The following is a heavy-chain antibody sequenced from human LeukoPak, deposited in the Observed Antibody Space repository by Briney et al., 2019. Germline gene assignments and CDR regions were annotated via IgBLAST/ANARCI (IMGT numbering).Heavy chain of an antibody. J-gene: IGHJ4*02. CDR2: IYHSGST. CDR1: GYSISSGYY. D-gene: IGHD3-3*01. Sequence: SETLSLTCAVSGYSISSGYYWGWIRQPPGEGLEWIGRIYHSGSTYYNPSLKSRVTISVDTSKNQFSLKLSSVTAADTAVYYCARQGPYNTIFGVVIKRGDFDYWGQGTLVTVSS. CDR3: ARQGPYNTIFGVVIKRGDFDY. V-gene: IGHV4-38-2*01.